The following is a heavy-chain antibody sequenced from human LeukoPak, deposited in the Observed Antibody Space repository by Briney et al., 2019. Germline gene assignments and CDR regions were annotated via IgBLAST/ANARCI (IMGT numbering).Heavy chain of an antibody. J-gene: IGHJ4*02. CDR2: ISGYNGNT. CDR1: AYTLSGFG. D-gene: IGHD1-14*01. CDR3: ARANSITWRSVSDN. Sequence: ASVKVSCKASAYTLSGFGISWVRQAPGQGLEWMGWISGYNGNTNYAQKLQGRVTMTTETSTSTAYMELSSLRSDDTAVYYCARANSITWRSVSDNWGQGTLVTVSS. V-gene: IGHV1-18*01.